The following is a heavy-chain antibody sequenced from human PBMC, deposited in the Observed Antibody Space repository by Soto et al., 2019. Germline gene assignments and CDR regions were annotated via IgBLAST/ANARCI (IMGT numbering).Heavy chain of an antibody. V-gene: IGHV3-23*01. Sequence: EVELLESGGVLVQPGGSLRLSCAASGLTFSTYDMNWVRQAPGKGLEWVSVISGSGDSTFYADSVKGRSSISRDNSKNTLFLQVNSLRVEDTAVYYCARGIGGGNSVYFDFWGRGTLVTVSS. CDR1: GLTFSTYD. CDR3: ARGIGGGNSVYFDF. D-gene: IGHD2-8*01. CDR2: ISGSGDST. J-gene: IGHJ4*02.